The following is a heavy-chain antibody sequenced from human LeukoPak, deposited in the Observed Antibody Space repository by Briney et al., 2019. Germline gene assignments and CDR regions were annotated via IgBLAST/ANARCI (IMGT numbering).Heavy chain of an antibody. V-gene: IGHV4-39*01. CDR1: GGSISSGGYY. CDR2: IYYSGSP. Sequence: PSETLSLTCTVSGGSISSGGYYWGWIRQPPGQGLEWIGSIYYSGSPYYNPSLKSRVTMSVDTSKNQFSLKLSSVTAADTAIYYCASVVYYFDYWGRGTLVTVSS. CDR3: ASVVYYFDY. J-gene: IGHJ4*02. D-gene: IGHD3-22*01.